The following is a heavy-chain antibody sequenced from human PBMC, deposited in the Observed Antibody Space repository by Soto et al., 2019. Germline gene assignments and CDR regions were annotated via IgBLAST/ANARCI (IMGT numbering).Heavy chain of an antibody. V-gene: IGHV3-23*01. CDR1: GFSFNTYA. Sequence: EVQLLESGGGLVQPGGSLRLSCETSGFSFNTYAMTWVRQAPGMGLEWVAVINYSGRTTFHAQSVKGRFTISRDNSRNTVFLQMDSMRAEDTAVYYCVKQSGSGKTYYYKRDVWGLGTTVIVSS. CDR3: VKQSGSGKTYYYKRDV. J-gene: IGHJ6*01. D-gene: IGHD3-10*01. CDR2: INYSGRTT.